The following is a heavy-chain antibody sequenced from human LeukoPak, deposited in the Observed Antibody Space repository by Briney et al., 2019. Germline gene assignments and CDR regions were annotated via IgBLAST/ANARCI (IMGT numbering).Heavy chain of an antibody. Sequence: SETLSLTCTVSGGSISSYYWSWIRQPPGKGLEWIGYIYYSGSTNYNPSLKSRVTISVDTSKNQFSLKLSSVTAADTAVYYCARHSDILTGYFSCWGQGTLVTVSS. CDR3: ARHSDILTGYFSC. D-gene: IGHD3-9*01. V-gene: IGHV4-59*08. J-gene: IGHJ4*02. CDR1: GGSISSYY. CDR2: IYYSGST.